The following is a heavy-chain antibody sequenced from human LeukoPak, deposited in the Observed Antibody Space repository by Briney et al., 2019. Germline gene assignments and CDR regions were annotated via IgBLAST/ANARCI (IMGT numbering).Heavy chain of an antibody. V-gene: IGHV1-2*02. J-gene: IGHJ2*01. Sequence: ASVKVSCKASGSTFTGYYMHWVRQAPGQGLEWMGWINPNNGGTSYAQNFQGRVTMTRDTSISTAYMELSRLRSDDTAVYYCARDTREWFGFWYFDLWGRGTLVTVSS. CDR2: INPNNGGT. CDR1: GSTFTGYY. D-gene: IGHD3-10*01. CDR3: ARDTREWFGFWYFDL.